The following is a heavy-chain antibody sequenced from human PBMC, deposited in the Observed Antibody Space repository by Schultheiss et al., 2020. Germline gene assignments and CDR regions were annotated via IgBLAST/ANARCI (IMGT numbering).Heavy chain of an antibody. CDR2: ISGSGGST. J-gene: IGHJ4*02. D-gene: IGHD3-10*01. CDR1: GFTFSSYS. Sequence: GESLKISCAASGFTFSSYSMNWVRQAPGKGLEWVSAISGSGGSTYYADSVKGRFTISRDNSKNTLYLQMNSLRAEDTAVYYCARGLLWFGELIDYWGQGTLVTVSS. V-gene: IGHV3-23*01. CDR3: ARGLLWFGELIDY.